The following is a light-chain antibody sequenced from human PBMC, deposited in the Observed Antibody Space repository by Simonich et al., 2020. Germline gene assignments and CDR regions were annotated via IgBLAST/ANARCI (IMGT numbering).Light chain of an antibody. J-gene: IGKJ2*01. Sequence: DIVMTQSPDSLAVSLGERATINCKSSQIVLYSSNNKNYLAWYQKKPGQPPKLLIYWASTRESGVPDRFSGSGSGTDFTLTISSLQAEDVAVYYCQQYYSTPPTFGQGTKLEIK. V-gene: IGKV4-1*01. CDR2: WAS. CDR3: QQYYSTPPT. CDR1: QIVLYSSNNKNY.